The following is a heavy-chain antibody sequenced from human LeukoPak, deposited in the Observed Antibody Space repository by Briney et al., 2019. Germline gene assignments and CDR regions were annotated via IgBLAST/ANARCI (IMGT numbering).Heavy chain of an antibody. CDR1: GGTFSSYA. CDR3: ASTYYYDSSGYYYVFYFDY. J-gene: IGHJ4*02. D-gene: IGHD3-22*01. CDR2: IIPILGIA. V-gene: IGHV1-69*04. Sequence: SVMVSCKASGGTFSSYAITWVRQAPGQGLEWMGRIIPILGIANYAQKFQGRVTITADKSTSTAYMELSSLRSEDTAVYYCASTYYYDSSGYYYVFYFDYWGQGTLVTVSS.